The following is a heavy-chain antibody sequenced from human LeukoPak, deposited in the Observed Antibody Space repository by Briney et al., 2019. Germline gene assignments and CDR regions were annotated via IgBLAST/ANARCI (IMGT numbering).Heavy chain of an antibody. V-gene: IGHV4-39*01. CDR3: ARLVVSSWYHEVLLGRDY. CDR2: LYYSGST. CDR1: GGSISSSSYY. J-gene: IGHJ4*02. D-gene: IGHD6-13*01. Sequence: SETLSLTCTVSGGSISSSSYYWGWIRQPPGKGLEWIGSLYYSGSTYYSPSLKSRVTISVDTSKNQFSLKLSFVTAADTAVYYCARLVVSSWYHEVLLGRDYWGQGTLVTVSS.